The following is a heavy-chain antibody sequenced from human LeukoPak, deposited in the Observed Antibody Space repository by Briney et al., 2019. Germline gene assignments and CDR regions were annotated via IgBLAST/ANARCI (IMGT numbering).Heavy chain of an antibody. J-gene: IGHJ4*02. V-gene: IGHV3-15*01. D-gene: IGHD6-13*01. CDR3: TTDSSSWLGVFDY. CDR2: MKSKTDGGTT. Sequence: GGSLRLSCAASGFTFSNAGMSWVRQAPGKGLEWVGRMKSKTDGGTTDYVAPVKGRFPISRDDSNNTLYLQMNSLKTEDTAVYYCTTDSSSWLGVFDYWGQGTLVTVSS. CDR1: GFTFSNAG.